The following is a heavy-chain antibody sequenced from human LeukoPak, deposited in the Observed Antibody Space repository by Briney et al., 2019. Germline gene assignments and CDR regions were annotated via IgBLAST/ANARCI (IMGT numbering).Heavy chain of an antibody. D-gene: IGHD1-14*01. CDR1: GFTVSSNY. Sequence: GGSLRLSCAASGFTVSSNYMSWVRQAPGKGLEWVSAISGSGGSTYYADSVKGRFTISRDNSKNTLYLQMNSLRAEDTAVYYCAKGSGTDYFDYWGQGTLVTVSS. CDR3: AKGSGTDYFDY. CDR2: ISGSGGST. V-gene: IGHV3-23*01. J-gene: IGHJ4*02.